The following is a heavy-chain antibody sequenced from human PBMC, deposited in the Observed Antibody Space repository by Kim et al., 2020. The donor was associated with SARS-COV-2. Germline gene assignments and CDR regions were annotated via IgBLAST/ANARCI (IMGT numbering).Heavy chain of an antibody. Sequence: GRFTISRDNSKNTLYLQMNSLRAEDTAVYYCAKDLPRNDAGATFSTFDYWGQGTLVTVSS. V-gene: IGHV3-23*01. J-gene: IGHJ4*02. CDR3: AKDLPRNDAGATFSTFDY. D-gene: IGHD1-26*01.